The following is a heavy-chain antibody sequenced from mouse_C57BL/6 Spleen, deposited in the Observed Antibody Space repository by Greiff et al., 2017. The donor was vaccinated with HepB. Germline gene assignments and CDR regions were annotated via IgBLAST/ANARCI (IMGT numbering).Heavy chain of an antibody. D-gene: IGHD2-13*01. J-gene: IGHJ4*01. CDR3: ARGYGDSPYAMDY. CDR2: IYPGDGDT. V-gene: IGHV1-82*01. CDR1: GYAFSSSW. Sequence: VQLQQSGPELVKPGASVKISCKASGYAFSSSWMNWVKQRPGKGLEWIGRIYPGDGDTNYNGKFKGKATLTADKSSSTAYMHLSSLTSEDSAVYFCARGYGDSPYAMDYWGQGTSVTVSS.